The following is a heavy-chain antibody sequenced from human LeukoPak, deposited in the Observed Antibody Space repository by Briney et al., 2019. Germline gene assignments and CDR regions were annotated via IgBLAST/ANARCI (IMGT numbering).Heavy chain of an antibody. J-gene: IGHJ6*04. CDR3: ARDRSYYGSGSYPLNGMDV. D-gene: IGHD3-10*01. V-gene: IGHV3-21*01. Sequence: PGGSLRLSCAASGFTFSSYRMNWVRQAPGKGLEWVSSISSSSSYIYYADSVKGRFTISRDNAKNSLYLQMNSLRAEDTAVYYCARDRSYYGSGSYPLNGMDVWGKGTTVTVSS. CDR2: ISSSSSYI. CDR1: GFTFSSYR.